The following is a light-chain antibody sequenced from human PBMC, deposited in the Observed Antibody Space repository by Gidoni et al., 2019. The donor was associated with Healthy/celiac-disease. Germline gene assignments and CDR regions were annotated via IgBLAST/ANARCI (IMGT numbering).Light chain of an antibody. CDR3: QQYYSYPFT. CDR1: QGLSSY. Sequence: AIRMTQSPSSLSASTGDRVTITCRASQGLSSYLAWYQQKPGNAPKLLIYAASTFQSGVPSRFSGSGSGTDFTLTISCLQSEDFATYYWQQYYSYPFTFGPGTKVDIK. J-gene: IGKJ3*01. V-gene: IGKV1-8*01. CDR2: AAS.